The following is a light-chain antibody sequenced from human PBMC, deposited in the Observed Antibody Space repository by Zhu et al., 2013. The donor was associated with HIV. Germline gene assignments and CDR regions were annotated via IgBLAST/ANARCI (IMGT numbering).Light chain of an antibody. CDR1: SSDIGGYNY. V-gene: IGLV2-14*01. CDR2: EVS. Sequence: QSALTQPASVSGSPGQSITISCPGTSSDIGGYNYVSWYQQHPGKVPKLIVYEVSNRPSGVSDRFSGSKSGNTASLTLSGLQAEDEADYYCSSYTRMSTLVFGGGTKLTVL. J-gene: IGLJ3*02. CDR3: SSYTRMSTLV.